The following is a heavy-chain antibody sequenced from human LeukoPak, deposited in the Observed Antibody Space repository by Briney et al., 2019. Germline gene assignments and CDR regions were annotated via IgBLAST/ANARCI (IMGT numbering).Heavy chain of an antibody. CDR1: GFAFGDYA. CDR3: TRDAKGDYFGAGSSRYYFDY. D-gene: IGHD3-10*01. V-gene: IGHV3-49*03. J-gene: IGHJ4*02. CDR2: IRSKPYGETT. Sequence: GGSLRLSCSASGFAFGDYAMIWFRHAPGKGLEWVGFIRSKPYGETTEYAASVQGRFTISRDDSKSISYLQMNSLKTEDTAVYYCTRDAKGDYFGAGSSRYYFDYWGQGTLVTVSS.